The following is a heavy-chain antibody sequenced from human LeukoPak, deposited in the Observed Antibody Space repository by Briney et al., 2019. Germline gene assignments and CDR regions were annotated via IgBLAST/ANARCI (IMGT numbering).Heavy chain of an antibody. V-gene: IGHV3-23*01. D-gene: IGHD4-11*01. CDR3: AKLTTS. Sequence: PGRSLRLSCAASGFIFNSYWMNWVRQAPGKGLEWVAVTVGGGDGTYYADSVKGRFTISRDNSNNTLYLQMNSLRAEDTAVYYCAKLTTSWGQGTLVTVSS. CDR1: GFIFNSYW. J-gene: IGHJ4*02. CDR2: TVGGGDGT.